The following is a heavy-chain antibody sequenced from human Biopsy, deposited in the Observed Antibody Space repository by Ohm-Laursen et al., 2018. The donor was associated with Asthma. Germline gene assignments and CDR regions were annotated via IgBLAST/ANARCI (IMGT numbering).Heavy chain of an antibody. J-gene: IGHJ1*01. Sequence: SLRLSCTASGFTFGDYWMSWARQVPGKGLEWVANIKHGGTEKNHVDSLKGRFTISRDNAKNSLYLQMNSLRAEDTAVYYCARTFHFWSPYHAEHYQLWGQGTLVTVPS. V-gene: IGHV3-7*01. D-gene: IGHD3-3*02. CDR1: GFTFGDYW. CDR2: IKHGGTEK. CDR3: ARTFHFWSPYHAEHYQL.